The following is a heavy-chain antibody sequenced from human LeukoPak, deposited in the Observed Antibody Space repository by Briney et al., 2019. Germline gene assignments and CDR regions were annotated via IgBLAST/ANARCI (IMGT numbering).Heavy chain of an antibody. CDR3: ARSWIAVAVDAFDI. CDR2: INHSGST. J-gene: IGHJ3*02. D-gene: IGHD6-19*01. V-gene: IGHV4-39*01. CDR1: GGSISSGGYY. Sequence: KTSETLSLTCTVSGGSISSGGYYWSWIRQPPGKGLEWIGEINHSGSTNYNPSLKSRVTISVDTSKNQFSLKLSSVTAADTAVYYCARSWIAVAVDAFDIWGQGTMVTVSS.